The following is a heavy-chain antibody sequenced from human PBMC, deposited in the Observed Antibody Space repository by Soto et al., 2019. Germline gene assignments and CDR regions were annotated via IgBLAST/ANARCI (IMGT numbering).Heavy chain of an antibody. V-gene: IGHV1-69*06. J-gene: IGHJ5*02. CDR2: IIPIFGTA. Sequence: GASVKVSCKASGGTFSSYAISWVRQAHGQGLEWMGGIIPIFGTANYAQKFQGRVTITADKSTSTAYMELSSLRSEDTAVYYCASLWFGSYGAGINWFDPWGQGTLVTVSS. D-gene: IGHD3-10*01. CDR3: ASLWFGSYGAGINWFDP. CDR1: GGTFSSYA.